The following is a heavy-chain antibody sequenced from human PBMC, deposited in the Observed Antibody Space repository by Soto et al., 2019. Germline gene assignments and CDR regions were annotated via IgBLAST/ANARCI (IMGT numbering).Heavy chain of an antibody. J-gene: IGHJ5*02. D-gene: IGHD3-10*01. CDR3: ARDRRGGGFDP. V-gene: IGHV3-66*01. CDR1: GFTVSDNY. Sequence: GGSLRLSCAASGFTVSDNYMSWVRQAPGKGLEWVSVIYSGGSTYYADSVKGRFTISRDNSKNTLYLQMNSLRAEDTAVFYCARDRRGGGFDPWGQGTLVTVSS. CDR2: IYSGGST.